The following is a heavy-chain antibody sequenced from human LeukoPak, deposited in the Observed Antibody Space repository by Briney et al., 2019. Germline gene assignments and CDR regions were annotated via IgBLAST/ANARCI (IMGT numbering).Heavy chain of an antibody. D-gene: IGHD3-9*01. V-gene: IGHV1-18*01. Sequence: ASVKVSCKASGYTFTSYGISWVRQAPGQGLGWMGWISAYNGNTNYAQKLQGRVTMTTDTSTSTAYMELRSLRSDDTAVYYCARELRYFDLAIYYYYYGMDVWGQGTTVTVSS. CDR3: ARELRYFDLAIYYYYYGMDV. J-gene: IGHJ6*02. CDR1: GYTFTSYG. CDR2: ISAYNGNT.